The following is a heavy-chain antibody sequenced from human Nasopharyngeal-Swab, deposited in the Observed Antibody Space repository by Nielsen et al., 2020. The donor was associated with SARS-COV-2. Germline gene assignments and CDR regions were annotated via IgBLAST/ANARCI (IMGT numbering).Heavy chain of an antibody. CDR2: IIPIRGIA. CDR1: GGTFSSYA. Sequence: SVKVSCKASGGTFSSYAISWVRQAPGQGLEWMGRIIPIRGIANYAHKFQGRVTITADKPTSTAYMELSSLRSEDTAVYYCARSHCSGGSCYVTGYYYGMDVWGQGTTVTVSS. J-gene: IGHJ6*02. D-gene: IGHD2-15*01. CDR3: ARSHCSGGSCYVTGYYYGMDV. V-gene: IGHV1-69*04.